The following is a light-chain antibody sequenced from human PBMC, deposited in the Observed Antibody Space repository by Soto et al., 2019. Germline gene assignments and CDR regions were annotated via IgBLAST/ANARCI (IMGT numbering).Light chain of an antibody. V-gene: IGKV1-27*01. J-gene: IGKJ1*01. Sequence: DIQMTQSPSSLSASVGDRVTITCRASQGIANYLAWYQQKPGKVPKLLIYAASTWQSGVPSRFSGSGSGSDFTLTISSLQPEDVATYYCQKYNSAPRTFGQGTKVEIK. CDR3: QKYNSAPRT. CDR1: QGIANY. CDR2: AAS.